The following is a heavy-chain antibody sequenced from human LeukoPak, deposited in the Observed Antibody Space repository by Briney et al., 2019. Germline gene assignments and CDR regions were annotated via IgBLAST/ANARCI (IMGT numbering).Heavy chain of an antibody. D-gene: IGHD2-2*01. CDR2: IIPIFGTA. Sequence: GASVKVSCKASGGTFSSYAISWVRQAPGQGLEWMGGIIPIFGTANYAQKFQGRVTITADESTSTAYMELSSLRSEDTAVYYCARGKVPADAWDAFDIWGQGTMVTVSS. V-gene: IGHV1-69*01. CDR1: GGTFSSYA. CDR3: ARGKVPADAWDAFDI. J-gene: IGHJ3*02.